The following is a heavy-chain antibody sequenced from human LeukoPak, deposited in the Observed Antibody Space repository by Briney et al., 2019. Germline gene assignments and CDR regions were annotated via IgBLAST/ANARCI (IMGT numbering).Heavy chain of an antibody. Sequence: SETLSLTCDVSGGSISHNYWNWIRQPPGKALEWIGYIYYSGNTNYNPSLQSRVTMSVDTSKNQFSLRLSSVTAADTAVYHCARGMAAPYYYCMDVWGKGTTVTVSS. V-gene: IGHV4-59*12. CDR3: ARGMAAPYYYCMDV. CDR1: GGSISHNY. CDR2: IYYSGNT. J-gene: IGHJ6*03. D-gene: IGHD6-6*01.